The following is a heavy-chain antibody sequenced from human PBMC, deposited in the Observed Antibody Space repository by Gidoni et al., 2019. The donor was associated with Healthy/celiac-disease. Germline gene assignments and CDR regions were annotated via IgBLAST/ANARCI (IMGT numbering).Heavy chain of an antibody. J-gene: IGHJ2*01. V-gene: IGHV3-13*01. CDR3: AGGRNYWYFDL. Sequence: EVQLVESGGGLVQPGGSLRLSCAASGFTFSSYDMHWVRQATGKGLEWVSAIGTAGDTYYPGSVKGRFTISRENAKNSLYLQMNSLRAGDTAVYYCAGGRNYWYFDLWGRGTLVTVSS. CDR1: GFTFSSYD. CDR2: IGTAGDT.